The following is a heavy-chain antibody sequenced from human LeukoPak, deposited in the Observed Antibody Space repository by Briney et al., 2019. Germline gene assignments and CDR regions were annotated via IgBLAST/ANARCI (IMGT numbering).Heavy chain of an antibody. J-gene: IGHJ4*02. CDR2: ISAYNGNT. V-gene: IGHV1-18*04. CDR1: GYTFTSYG. CDR3: ARATYRVATIKPPFDY. Sequence: ASVKVSCKASGYTFTSYGISWVRQAPGQGLEWMGRISAYNGNTNYAQKLQGRVTMTTDTSTSTAYMELRSLRSDDTAVYYCARATYRVATIKPPFDYWGQGTLVTVSS. D-gene: IGHD5-12*01.